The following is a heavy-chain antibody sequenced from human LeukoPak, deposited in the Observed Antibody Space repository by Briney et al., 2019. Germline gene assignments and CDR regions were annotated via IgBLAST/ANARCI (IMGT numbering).Heavy chain of an antibody. Sequence: PGGSLRLSCAASGFTFSDYYMSWIRQAPGKGLEWVSGINWNGGSTGYADSVKGRFTISRDNAKNSLYLQMNSLRAEDTALYYCARGGYSYGLYYYYYYMDVWGKGTTVTVSS. CDR1: GFTFSDYY. V-gene: IGHV3-20*04. D-gene: IGHD5-18*01. J-gene: IGHJ6*03. CDR2: INWNGGST. CDR3: ARGGYSYGLYYYYYYMDV.